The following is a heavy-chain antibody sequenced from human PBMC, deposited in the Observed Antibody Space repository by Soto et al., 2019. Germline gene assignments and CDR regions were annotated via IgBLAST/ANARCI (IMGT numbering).Heavy chain of an antibody. D-gene: IGHD2-2*01. CDR1: GFIFKMYW. V-gene: IGHV3-30-3*01. CDR2: ISYDGSNK. CDR3: ARDYCSSTSCYLKYYFDY. J-gene: IGHJ4*02. Sequence: PGGSLRLSCAASGFIFKMYWMHWVRQSPGKGLEWVAVISYDGSNKYYADSVKGRFTISRDNSKNTLYLQMNSLRAEDTAVYYCARDYCSSTSCYLKYYFDYRGQGTLVTVSS.